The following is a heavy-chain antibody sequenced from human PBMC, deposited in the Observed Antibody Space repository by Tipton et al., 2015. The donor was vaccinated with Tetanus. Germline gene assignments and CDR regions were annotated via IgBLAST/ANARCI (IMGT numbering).Heavy chain of an antibody. V-gene: IGHV4-31*02. CDR1: GDSITSSSHF. D-gene: IGHD2/OR15-2a*01. CDR2: IRDNGNS. CDR3: ARGTFYAFDF. J-gene: IGHJ4*02. Sequence: LRLSCTVSGDSITSSSHFWTWIRQRSGKGLEWIGHIRDNGNSYANPSLSGRVTMSVDTRKNQFSLNLTSVSVADTATYYCARGTFYAFDFWGQGVQVTVSS.